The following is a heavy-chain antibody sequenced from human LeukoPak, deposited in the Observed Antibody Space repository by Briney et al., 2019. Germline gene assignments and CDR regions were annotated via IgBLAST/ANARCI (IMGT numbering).Heavy chain of an antibody. J-gene: IGHJ6*04. Sequence: GGSLRLSCAASGFTFSSYSMNWVRQAPGKGLEWVSSISSSSSYIYYADSVKGRFTISRDNAKNSLYLQMNSLRAEDTAVYYCARDRNYGSGSYSFYYYYGMDVWGKGTTVTVSS. V-gene: IGHV3-21*01. CDR1: GFTFSSYS. CDR3: ARDRNYGSGSYSFYYYYGMDV. D-gene: IGHD3-10*01. CDR2: ISSSSSYI.